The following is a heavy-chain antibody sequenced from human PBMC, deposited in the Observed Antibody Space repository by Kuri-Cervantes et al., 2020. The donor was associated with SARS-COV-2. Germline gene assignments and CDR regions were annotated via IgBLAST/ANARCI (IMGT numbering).Heavy chain of an antibody. V-gene: IGHV4-4*07. Sequence: LSCTVSGGSISSYYWSWIRQPAGKGLEWIGRIYTSGSTNYNPSLKSRVTMSVDTSKNQFFLKLSSVTAADTAVYYCAREVVPAAMHYYYYMDVWGKGTTVTVSS. CDR3: AREVVPAAMHYYYYMDV. CDR1: GGSISSYY. J-gene: IGHJ6*03. D-gene: IGHD2-2*01. CDR2: IYTSGST.